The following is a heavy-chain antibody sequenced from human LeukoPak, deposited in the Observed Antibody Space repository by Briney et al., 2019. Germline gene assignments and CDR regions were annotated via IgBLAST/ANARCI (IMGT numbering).Heavy chain of an antibody. CDR1: GFTFSSYA. V-gene: IGHV3-30-3*01. Sequence: GRSLRLSCAASGFTFSSYAMHWVRQALGKGLEWVAVISYDGSNKYYADSVKGRFTISRDNSKNTLYLQMNSLRAEDTAVYYCARDMGPMIVVVIGLDYWGQGTLATVSS. J-gene: IGHJ4*02. CDR2: ISYDGSNK. D-gene: IGHD3-22*01. CDR3: ARDMGPMIVVVIGLDY.